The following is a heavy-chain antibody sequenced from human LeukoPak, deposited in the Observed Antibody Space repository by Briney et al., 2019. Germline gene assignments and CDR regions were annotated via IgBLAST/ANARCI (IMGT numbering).Heavy chain of an antibody. CDR2: IIPIFGTA. J-gene: IGHJ4*02. CDR3: ARAISSSYYDSSGYYPFDY. Sequence: ASVKISCKTSGGTFSSYAISWVRQAPGQGLEWMGGIIPIFGTANYAQKCQGRVTITADKSTSTASTERSSLRSVNTAAYYCARAISSSYYDSSGYYPFDYWGQGALVTVSS. V-gene: IGHV1-69*06. D-gene: IGHD3-22*01. CDR1: GGTFSSYA.